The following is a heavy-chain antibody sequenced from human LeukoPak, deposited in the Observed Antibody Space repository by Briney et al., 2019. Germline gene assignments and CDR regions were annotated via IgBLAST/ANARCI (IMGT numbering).Heavy chain of an antibody. CDR1: GLSFSHAR. J-gene: IGHJ4*02. CDR2: IRTNSDSETK. Sequence: GGSLRLSCAASGLSFSHARMSWVRQAPGKGLEWVGRIRTNSDSETKEYAAPVKGRFTISRDDSENMLYLQMSYLKTEDTAVYYCTTVAQWWGQGTLVSVSS. D-gene: IGHD6-19*01. CDR3: TTVAQW. V-gene: IGHV3-15*01.